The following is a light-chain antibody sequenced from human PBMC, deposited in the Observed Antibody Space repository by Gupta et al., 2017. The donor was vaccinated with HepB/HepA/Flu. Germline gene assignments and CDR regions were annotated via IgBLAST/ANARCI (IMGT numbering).Light chain of an antibody. CDR1: SGSVSTSSY. Sequence: QTVVTQEPSFSVSPGGPVTLTCGLSSGSVSTSSYPRWYQQTPGPAPRTLMYNTNIRSSGVPDRFSVSIPGNKAALTISGAQADDESDYYCVLFVGSGISVFGGGTKLTVL. CDR2: NTN. CDR3: VLFVGSGISV. J-gene: IGLJ3*02. V-gene: IGLV8-61*01.